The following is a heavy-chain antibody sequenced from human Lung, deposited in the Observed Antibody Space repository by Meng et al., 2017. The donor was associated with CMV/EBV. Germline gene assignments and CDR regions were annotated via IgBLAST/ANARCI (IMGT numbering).Heavy chain of an antibody. CDR1: GFTFSSYW. CDR3: ARDLRVRGVKGGSRYHGMDV. V-gene: IGHV3-74*01. D-gene: IGHD3-10*01. J-gene: IGHJ6*02. Sequence: GESXKISCAASGFTFSSYWMHWVRQAPGKGLVWVSRINSDGSSTSYADSVKGRFTISRDNAKNTLYLQMNSLRAEDTAVYYCARDLRVRGVKGGSRYHGMDVWGQGTTVTVSS. CDR2: INSDGSST.